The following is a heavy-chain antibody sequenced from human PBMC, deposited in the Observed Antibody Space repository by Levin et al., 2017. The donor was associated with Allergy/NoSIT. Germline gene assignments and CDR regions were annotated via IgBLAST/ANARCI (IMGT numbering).Heavy chain of an antibody. Sequence: GGSLRLSCAASGFTFSSYSMNWVRQAPGKGLEWVSSISSSSSYIYYADSVKGRFTISRDNAKNSLYLQMNSLRAEDTAVYYCARDGTTYSSGWYGGSLNYWGQGTLVTVSS. CDR2: ISSSSSYI. V-gene: IGHV3-21*01. CDR3: ARDGTTYSSGWYGGSLNY. CDR1: GFTFSSYS. D-gene: IGHD6-19*01. J-gene: IGHJ4*02.